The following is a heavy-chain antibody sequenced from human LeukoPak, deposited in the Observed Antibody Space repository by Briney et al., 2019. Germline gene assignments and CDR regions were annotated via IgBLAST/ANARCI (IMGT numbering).Heavy chain of an antibody. CDR3: ARVVEAYCGGDCSDDAFDI. Sequence: GGSLRLSCAASGFTFSSYSMNWVRQAPGKGLEWVSYISSSSSTIYYADSVKGRFTISRDNAKNSLYLQMNSLRAEDTAVYYCARVVEAYCGGDCSDDAFDIWGQGTMVTVSS. CDR1: GFTFSSYS. D-gene: IGHD2-21*02. J-gene: IGHJ3*02. V-gene: IGHV3-48*04. CDR2: ISSSSSTI.